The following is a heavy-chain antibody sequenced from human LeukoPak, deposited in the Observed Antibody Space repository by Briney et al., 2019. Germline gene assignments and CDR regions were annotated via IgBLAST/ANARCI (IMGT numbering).Heavy chain of an antibody. J-gene: IGHJ5*02. Sequence: AASVKVSCKASGYTFTYCSLHWLQQAPGQGLERMRWITLYNGNTNYAKKFQGRVTITRDMSLRTAYIELSSLRSEDSAVYYWVKQYTMIVVVVGTAPVRWFDPWGQGTLVTVSS. D-gene: IGHD3-22*01. V-gene: IGHV1-68*01. CDR2: ITLYNGNT. CDR3: VKQYTMIVVVVGTAPVRWFDP. CDR1: GYTFTYCS.